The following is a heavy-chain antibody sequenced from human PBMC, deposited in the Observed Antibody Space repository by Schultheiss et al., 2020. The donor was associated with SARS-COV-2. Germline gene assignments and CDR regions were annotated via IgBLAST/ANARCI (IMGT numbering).Heavy chain of an antibody. CDR1: GFTFDDYA. Sequence: GESLKISCAASGFTFDDYAMQWVRQAPGKGLEWVSAISGSGGSTYYADSVKGRFTISRDNSKNTLYLQMNSLRAEDTAVYYCAKDLELAVAGTGWFDPWGQGTLVTVSS. V-gene: IGHV3-23*01. CDR2: ISGSGGST. CDR3: AKDLELAVAGTGWFDP. J-gene: IGHJ5*02. D-gene: IGHD6-19*01.